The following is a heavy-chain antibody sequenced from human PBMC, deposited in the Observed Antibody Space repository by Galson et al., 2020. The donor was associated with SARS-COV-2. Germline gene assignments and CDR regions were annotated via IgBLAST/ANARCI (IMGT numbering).Heavy chain of an antibody. CDR2: ISSSSSYI. V-gene: IGHV3-21*01. CDR3: ASIAAAGILYYYYGMDV. D-gene: IGHD6-13*01. J-gene: IGHJ6*02. Sequence: GGSLRLSCAASGFTFSSYSMNWVRQAPGKGLEWVSSISSSSSYIYYADSVKGRFTISRDNTKNSLYLQMNSLRAEDTAVYYCASIAAAGILYYYYGMDVWGQGTTVTVSS. CDR1: GFTFSSYS.